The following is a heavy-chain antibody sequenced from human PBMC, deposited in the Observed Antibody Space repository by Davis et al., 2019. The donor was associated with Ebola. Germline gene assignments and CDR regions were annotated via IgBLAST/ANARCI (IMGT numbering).Heavy chain of an antibody. V-gene: IGHV3-21*01. J-gene: IGHJ3*02. CDR2: ISSGSYYI. CDR3: ARGGYYDSRGYSHAAFDI. D-gene: IGHD3-22*01. CDR1: GFTFSGYS. Sequence: GESLKISCAASGFTFSGYSMNWVRQAPGKGLEWVSSISSGSYYIYHADSLKGRFTISRDNAKNSLYLQMNSLRPEDTAVYHCARGGYYDSRGYSHAAFDIWGQGTMVTVSS.